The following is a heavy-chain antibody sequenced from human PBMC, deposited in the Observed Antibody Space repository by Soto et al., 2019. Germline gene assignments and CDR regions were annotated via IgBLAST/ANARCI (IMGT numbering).Heavy chain of an antibody. D-gene: IGHD3-3*01. CDR2: INSDGSSI. Sequence: GGSLRLSCAASGFDFSNTWIHWVRQVPGKGLVWVSRINSDGSSITYADSVKGRFTMSRDNAKNTVYLQMSSLRVEDTAVYYCAKDWYYTIDYWGLGTPVTVSS. J-gene: IGHJ4*02. CDR3: AKDWYYTIDY. CDR1: GFDFSNTW. V-gene: IGHV3-74*01.